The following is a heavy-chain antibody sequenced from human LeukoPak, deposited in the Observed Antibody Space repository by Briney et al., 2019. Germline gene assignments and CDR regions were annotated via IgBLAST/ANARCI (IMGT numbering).Heavy chain of an antibody. V-gene: IGHV3-9*01. CDR2: ISWNSAMI. CDR3: AKATYSTSPGYYFDY. Sequence: GGSLRLSCAASGFTFDDYAMHWVRQGPGKGPEWVSGISWNSAMIAYADSVKGRFTISRDNAKNSLYLQKNSLRAEDTAFYYCAKATYSTSPGYYFDYWGQGTLVTVSS. CDR1: GFTFDDYA. J-gene: IGHJ4*02. D-gene: IGHD6-6*01.